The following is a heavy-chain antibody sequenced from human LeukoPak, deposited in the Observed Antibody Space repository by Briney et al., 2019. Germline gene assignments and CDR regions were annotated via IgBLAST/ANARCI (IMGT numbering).Heavy chain of an antibody. J-gene: IGHJ4*02. CDR2: INPRGDST. D-gene: IGHD3-16*02. CDR3: AREMISFGAVIAGGPGY. Sequence: ASVKLSCKASGYTFTSYYMHWARQAPGQGLEGMGIINPRGDSTRYAQKYQGRVTLARDTSTSTGYMEQSSLRSEDTAVYYRAREMISFGAVIAGGPGYWGQGTLVTVSS. V-gene: IGHV1-46*03. CDR1: GYTFTSYY.